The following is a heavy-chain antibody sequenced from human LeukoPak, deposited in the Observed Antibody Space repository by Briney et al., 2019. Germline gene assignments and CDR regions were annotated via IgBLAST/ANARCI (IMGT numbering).Heavy chain of an antibody. D-gene: IGHD3-9*01. CDR3: AREDYDILTGPHLDV. CDR1: GGSFSGYY. CDR2: INHSGST. V-gene: IGHV4-34*01. J-gene: IGHJ6*02. Sequence: PSETLSLTCAVYGGSFSGYYWSWIRQPPGKGLEWIGEINHSGSTNYNPSLKSRVTISVDTSKNQFPLKLSSVTAADTAVYYCAREDYDILTGPHLDVWGQGTTVTVSS.